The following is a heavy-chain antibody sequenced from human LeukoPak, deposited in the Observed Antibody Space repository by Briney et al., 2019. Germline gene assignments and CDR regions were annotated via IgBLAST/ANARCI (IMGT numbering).Heavy chain of an antibody. CDR2: ISSSSFRI. Sequence: GGSLRLSCAASEFTFVRYAMNWVRQAPGKGLEWVSYISSSSFRIGYADSVKGRFTISRDNSKNSLYLQMNSLRVEDTAVYYCVRDPSYGSSWYYYMDVWGKGTTVTVSS. J-gene: IGHJ6*03. CDR1: EFTFVRYA. V-gene: IGHV3-48*04. D-gene: IGHD6-13*01. CDR3: VRDPSYGSSWYYYMDV.